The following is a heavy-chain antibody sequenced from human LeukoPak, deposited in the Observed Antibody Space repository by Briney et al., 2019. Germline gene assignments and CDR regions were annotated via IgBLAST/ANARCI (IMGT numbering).Heavy chain of an antibody. CDR2: INPNSGGT. J-gene: IGHJ4*02. Sequence: GASVKVSCKASGYTFTDYYMHWVRQAPGQGLEWMGWINPNSGGTYYAPKFQGRVTMTRDTSISTAYMEVSRLRFDDTAVYYCARASLRWEASFDYWGQGTLVTVSS. D-gene: IGHD4-23*01. CDR3: ARASLRWEASFDY. V-gene: IGHV1-2*02. CDR1: GYTFTDYY.